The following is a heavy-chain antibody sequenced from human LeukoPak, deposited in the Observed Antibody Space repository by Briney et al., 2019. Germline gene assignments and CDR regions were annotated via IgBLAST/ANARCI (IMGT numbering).Heavy chain of an antibody. CDR3: AIAPISGYSYYFDY. Sequence: SETLSLTCAVYGGSFSGYYWSWIRQPPGKGLEWIGEINHSGSTNYNPSLKSRVTISVDTSKNQFSLKLSSVTAADTAVYYCAIAPISGYSYYFDYWGQGTLVTVSS. J-gene: IGHJ4*02. D-gene: IGHD3-22*01. V-gene: IGHV4-34*01. CDR2: INHSGST. CDR1: GGSFSGYY.